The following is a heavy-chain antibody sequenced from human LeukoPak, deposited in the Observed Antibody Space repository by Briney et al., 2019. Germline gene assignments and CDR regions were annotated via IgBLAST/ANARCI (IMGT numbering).Heavy chain of an antibody. Sequence: ASVKVSCKASGGTFSSYAISWVRQAPGQGLEWMGRIIPILGIANYAQKFQGGVTITADKSTSTAYMELSSLRSADTAVYYCARDPLTDIVVVVAGLDVWGQGTTVTVSS. D-gene: IGHD2-15*01. J-gene: IGHJ6*02. CDR2: IIPILGIA. V-gene: IGHV1-69*04. CDR1: GGTFSSYA. CDR3: ARDPLTDIVVVVAGLDV.